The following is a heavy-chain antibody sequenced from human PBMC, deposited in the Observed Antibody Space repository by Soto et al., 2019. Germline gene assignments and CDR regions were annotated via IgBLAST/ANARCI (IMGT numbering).Heavy chain of an antibody. J-gene: IGHJ5*02. CDR2: FYYSGNT. V-gene: IGHV4-61*08. CDR3: ARGLAPTIFGTVPTPNWFDP. CDR1: GGSISSGDYY. Sequence: SETLSLTCSVSGGSISSGDYYWSWIRQPPGKGLEWIGYFYYSGNTKYNPFLRGRLTISLDTSKNQFSLRLSSVTSADTAVYYCARGLAPTIFGTVPTPNWFDPWGQGTQVTVSS. D-gene: IGHD3-3*01.